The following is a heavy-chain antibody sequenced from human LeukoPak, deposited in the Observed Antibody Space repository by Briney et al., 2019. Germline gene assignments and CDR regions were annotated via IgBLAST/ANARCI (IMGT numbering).Heavy chain of an antibody. CDR3: AKDRRPTYYSDSSGYYFRDAFNM. V-gene: IGHV3-23*01. Sequence: GGSLRLSCAASGFTFSNYNMNWVRQAPGKGLEWVSAISGSGGSTYYADSVKGRFTISRDNSKNTLYLQMNSLRDEDTAVYFCAKDRRPTYYSDSSGYYFRDAFNMWGQGTMVTVSS. D-gene: IGHD3-22*01. J-gene: IGHJ3*02. CDR2: ISGSGGST. CDR1: GFTFSNYN.